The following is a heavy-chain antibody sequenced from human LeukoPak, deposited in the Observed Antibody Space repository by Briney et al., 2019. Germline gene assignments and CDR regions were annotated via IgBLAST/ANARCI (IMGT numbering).Heavy chain of an antibody. CDR2: ISSSGSTI. V-gene: IGHV3-11*04. D-gene: IGHD3-22*01. CDR1: GFTFSDYY. Sequence: GGSLRLSCAASGFTFSDYYMSWIRQAPGKGLEWVSYISSSGSTIYYADSVKGRFTISRDNAKNSLYLQMNSLRAEDTAVYYCARECPYYYDSSGYFDYWGQGTLVTVSS. CDR3: ARECPYYYDSSGYFDY. J-gene: IGHJ4*02.